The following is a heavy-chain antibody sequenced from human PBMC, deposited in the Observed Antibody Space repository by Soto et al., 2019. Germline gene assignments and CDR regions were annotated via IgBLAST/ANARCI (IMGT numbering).Heavy chain of an antibody. CDR2: ISKDGNSK. CDR3: ARDPQGSYCYIDY. Sequence: LRLSCAASGFTFSSYAIHWVRQAPGKGLEWVTIISKDGNSKHYADSVKGRFTISRDNSKNTLFLQMNSLRAEHTAVYYCARDPQGSYCYIDYWGQGTPVTVSS. J-gene: IGHJ4*02. CDR1: GFTFSSYA. D-gene: IGHD3-10*01. V-gene: IGHV3-30-3*01.